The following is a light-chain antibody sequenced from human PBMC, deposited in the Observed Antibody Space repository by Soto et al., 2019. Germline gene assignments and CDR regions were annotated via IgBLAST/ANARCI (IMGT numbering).Light chain of an antibody. CDR1: QSVSSY. J-gene: IGKJ1*01. CDR3: QQYNSWPRT. Sequence: EIVLTQSPATVSLSPGERATLSCRASQSVSSYLAWYQQKPGQAPRLLIYDASNRATGIPARFSGSGSGTDFTLTISRLEPEDFAVYYCQQYNSWPRTFGQGTKVDIK. V-gene: IGKV3-11*01. CDR2: DAS.